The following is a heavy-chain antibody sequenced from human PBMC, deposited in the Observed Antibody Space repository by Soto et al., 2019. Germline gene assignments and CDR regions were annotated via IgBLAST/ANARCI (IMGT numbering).Heavy chain of an antibody. Sequence: EASVKVSCKASGYTFTSYAMHWVRQAPGQRLEWMGWINAGNGNTKYSQKFQGRVTITRDTSASTAYMELSSLRSEDTAVYYCARVRVGYDILTGYNPRYYYYMDVWGKGTTVTVSS. D-gene: IGHD3-9*01. V-gene: IGHV1-3*01. CDR2: INAGNGNT. CDR1: GYTFTSYA. J-gene: IGHJ6*03. CDR3: ARVRVGYDILTGYNPRYYYYMDV.